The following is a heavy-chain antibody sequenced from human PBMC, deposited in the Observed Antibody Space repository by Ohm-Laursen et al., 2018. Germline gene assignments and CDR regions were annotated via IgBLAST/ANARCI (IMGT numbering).Heavy chain of an antibody. CDR1: GFTFTSSA. CDR3: TTGPTDYYAFDI. CDR2: IVVGSGNT. Sequence: SSVKVSCKASGFTFTSSAVQWVRQARGQRLEWIGWIVVGSGNTNYAQKFQERVTITRDMSTSTAYMELSSLRSEDTAVYYCTTGPTDYYAFDIWGQGTMVTVSS. J-gene: IGHJ3*02. V-gene: IGHV1-58*01. D-gene: IGHD1-26*01.